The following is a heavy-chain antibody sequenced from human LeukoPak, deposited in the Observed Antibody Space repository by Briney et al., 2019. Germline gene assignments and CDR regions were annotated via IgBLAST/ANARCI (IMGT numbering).Heavy chain of an antibody. Sequence: GGSLTLSCATSGFTFSDYYIIWIRQAPGGGLEWVSYIPTSGSTVYYADSVKGRFTSSRDRAKKSVFLQMNSLRPEDTAVYYCAELGITMIGGVWGKGTTVTISS. D-gene: IGHD3-10*02. CDR2: IPTSGSTV. V-gene: IGHV3-11*04. CDR1: GFTFSDYY. CDR3: AELGITMIGGV. J-gene: IGHJ6*04.